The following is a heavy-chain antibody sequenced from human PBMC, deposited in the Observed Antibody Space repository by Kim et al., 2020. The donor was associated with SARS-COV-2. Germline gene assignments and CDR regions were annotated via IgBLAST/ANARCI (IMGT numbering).Heavy chain of an antibody. D-gene: IGHD6-13*01. V-gene: IGHV5-51*01. CDR1: GYSFTSYW. CDR3: ARHLYSSSWESSYGMDV. Sequence: GASLKISCKGSGYSFTSYWIGWVRQMPGKGLEWMGIIYPGDSDTRYSPSFQGQVTISADKSISTAYLQWSSLKASDTAMYYCARHLYSSSWESSYGMDVWGQGTTVTVSS. J-gene: IGHJ6*02. CDR2: IYPGDSDT.